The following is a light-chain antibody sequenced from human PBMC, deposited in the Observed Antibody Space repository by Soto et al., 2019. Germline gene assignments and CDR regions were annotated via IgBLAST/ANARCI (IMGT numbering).Light chain of an antibody. J-gene: IGKJ2*01. Sequence: PGDRATLSCRASQSVSSYLAWYQQKPGQAPRLLIYDASNRATGIPARFSVGGSGTEFTLTISSLEPEDFAVYYCEQRFNWPRFTFGQGTKLEIK. CDR3: EQRFNWPRFT. V-gene: IGKV3-11*01. CDR2: DAS. CDR1: QSVSSY.